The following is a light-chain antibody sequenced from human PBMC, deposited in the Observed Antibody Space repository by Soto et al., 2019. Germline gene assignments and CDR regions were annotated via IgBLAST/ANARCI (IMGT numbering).Light chain of an antibody. J-gene: IGKJ4*01. V-gene: IGKV1-27*01. CDR2: AAS. CDR1: QGIRNY. CDR3: QQTKTAPLT. Sequence: DIQMTQSPPSLAASVGDRVTITCRASQGIRNYLVWYQQKPGKPPKPLIYAASTLDSGVPSRFSGSGSGTHFTLTISSLRPEDVATYYCQQTKTAPLTFGGGTRVEVK.